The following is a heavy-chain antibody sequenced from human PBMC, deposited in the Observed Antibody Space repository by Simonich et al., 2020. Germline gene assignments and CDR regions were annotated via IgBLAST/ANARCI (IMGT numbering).Heavy chain of an antibody. D-gene: IGHD2-15*01. CDR2: SIDYKGNK. J-gene: IGHJ4*02. Sequence: QVQLVQSGAEVKKPGASVKVSCKASGYTFTSYGISWVRQAPGQGLEWMEWSIDYKGNKNYAKKLQGRGTMTTDTSTITAYRERRIQSSDDTAVYYGAKASRGTWWYYYFDYWGQGTLVTVSS. V-gene: IGHV1-18*01. CDR3: AKASRGTWWYYYFDY. CDR1: GYTFTSYG.